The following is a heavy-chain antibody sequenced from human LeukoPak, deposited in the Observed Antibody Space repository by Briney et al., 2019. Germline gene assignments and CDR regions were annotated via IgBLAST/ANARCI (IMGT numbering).Heavy chain of an antibody. CDR1: GGSISSSSYY. J-gene: IGHJ4*02. D-gene: IGHD2-2*01. CDR3: VRDPGYCSSTSCYGYFDY. V-gene: IGHV4-39*07. Sequence: ETSETLSLTCTVSGGSISSSSYYWGWTRQPPGKGLEWIGSIYYSGSTYYNPSLKSRVTISVDTSKNQFSLKLSSVTAADTAVYYCVRDPGYCSSTSCYGYFDYWGQGTLVTVSS. CDR2: IYYSGST.